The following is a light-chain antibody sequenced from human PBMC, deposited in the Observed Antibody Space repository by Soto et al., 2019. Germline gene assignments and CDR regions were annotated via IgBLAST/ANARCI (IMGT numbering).Light chain of an antibody. Sequence: DVQMTQSPSTLSASVGDRVTITCRASQSVTSWLAWYQQKPGKAPKVLIYDASSLESGVPSRFSGSGSGTEFTLTISSLHPDDFATYYCHHYNSYPGTFDQGTKVEIK. J-gene: IGKJ1*01. V-gene: IGKV1-5*01. CDR3: HHYNSYPGT. CDR2: DAS. CDR1: QSVTSW.